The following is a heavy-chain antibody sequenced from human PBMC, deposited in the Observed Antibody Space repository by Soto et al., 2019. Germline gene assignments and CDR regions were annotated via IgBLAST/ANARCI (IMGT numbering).Heavy chain of an antibody. CDR3: ARGYCGGDCYSNWFDP. V-gene: IGHV4-39*07. CDR1: GGSISSSSYY. Sequence: SETLSLTCTVSGGSISSSSYYWGWIRQPPGKGLEWIGSIYYSGSTYYNQSLKSRVTISVDTSKNQFSLKLSSVTAADTAVYYCARGYCGGDCYSNWFDPWGQGTLVTVSS. CDR2: IYYSGST. D-gene: IGHD2-21*02. J-gene: IGHJ5*02.